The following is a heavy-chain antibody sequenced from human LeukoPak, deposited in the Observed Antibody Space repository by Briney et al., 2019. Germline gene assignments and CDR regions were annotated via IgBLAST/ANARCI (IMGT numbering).Heavy chain of an antibody. V-gene: IGHV3-23*01. CDR2: ISERGGST. CDR3: AKRGVVIRGLLVIGYHQEAYHYDF. J-gene: IGHJ4*02. Sequence: PPGGSLRLSCVVSGISLSNYAMTWVRQAPGKGLEWVSYISERGGSTTCADSVKGRFTISRDTSLNTLYLQMNNLRAEDTAVYFCAKRGVVIRGLLVIGYHQEAYHYDFWGQGVLVTDSS. CDR1: GISLSNYA. D-gene: IGHD3-10*01.